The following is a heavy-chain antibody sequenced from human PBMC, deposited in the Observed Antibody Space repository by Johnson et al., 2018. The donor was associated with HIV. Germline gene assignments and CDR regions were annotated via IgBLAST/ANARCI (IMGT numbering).Heavy chain of an antibody. CDR3: AKELFHSYYYDSSGYCAFDI. Sequence: QVQLVESVGGVVQPGRSLRLSCAASGFTFSSYAMHWVRQAPGKGLEWVAAMSHDGSDKYYADSVKGRFTISRDNSKNTLYLQMNSLRAEDTAVYYCAKELFHSYYYDSSGYCAFDIWGQGTMVTVSS. D-gene: IGHD3-22*01. CDR1: GFTFSSYA. CDR2: MSHDGSDK. V-gene: IGHV3-30*18. J-gene: IGHJ3*02.